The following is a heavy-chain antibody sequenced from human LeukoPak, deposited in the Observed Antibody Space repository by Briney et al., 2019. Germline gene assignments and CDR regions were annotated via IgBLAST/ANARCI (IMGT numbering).Heavy chain of an antibody. Sequence: GGSLRLSCAASGFTFSSYSMNWVRQAPGKGLEWVSSISSSSSYIYYADSVKGRFTISRDNAKNSLYLQMNSLRAEDTAVYYCARDLGCWNSDLDAFDIWGQGTMVTVSS. D-gene: IGHD1-7*01. CDR3: ARDLGCWNSDLDAFDI. CDR2: ISSSSSYI. J-gene: IGHJ3*02. V-gene: IGHV3-21*01. CDR1: GFTFSSYS.